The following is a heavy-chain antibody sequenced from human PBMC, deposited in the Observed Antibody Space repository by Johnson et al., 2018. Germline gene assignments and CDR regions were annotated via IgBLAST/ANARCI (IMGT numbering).Heavy chain of an antibody. V-gene: IGHV3-74*01. J-gene: IGHJ6*02. D-gene: IGHD3-10*01. CDR1: GFTFSSYW. Sequence: VQLQESGGGLVQPGGSLRLSCAASGFTFSSYWMHWVRQAPGKGLVWVSRIQTDGSRTNYADSVKGRFTISRDNAKNTLYLQMNSLRAGDTAVYYCARGGRGCCGMDVWGQGTTVTVSS. CDR3: ARGGRGCCGMDV. CDR2: IQTDGSRT.